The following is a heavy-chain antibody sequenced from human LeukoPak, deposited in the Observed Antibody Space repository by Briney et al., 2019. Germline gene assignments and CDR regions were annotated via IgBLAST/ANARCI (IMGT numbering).Heavy chain of an antibody. D-gene: IGHD3-22*01. CDR2: ISSSISYI. Sequence: GGSLRLSCAASGFTFSSYNTNWVRQAPGKGLEWVSSISSSISYIYYADSVKGRFTISRGNAKNSLYLQMNSLRAEDTAVYYCASPPYYDIETRGQGTLVIVSS. J-gene: IGHJ1*01. CDR1: GFTFSSYN. CDR3: ASPPYYDIET. V-gene: IGHV3-21*01.